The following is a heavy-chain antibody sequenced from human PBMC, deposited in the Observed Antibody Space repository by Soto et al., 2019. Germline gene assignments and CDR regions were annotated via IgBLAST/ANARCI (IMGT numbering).Heavy chain of an antibody. CDR1: GFSFSSYG. CDR2: ISYYLSNK. Sequence: GGSLRLSCAASGFSFSSYGMQWVRQAPVNGLEFVAVISYYLSNKYYADSVKDRFTISRYNSKKTLYLQMNSLRAYYTAVYYCGAAQYFFDYCGQGTLVTISS. J-gene: IGHJ4*02. D-gene: IGHD2-15*01. V-gene: IGHV3-30*03. CDR3: GAAQYFFDY.